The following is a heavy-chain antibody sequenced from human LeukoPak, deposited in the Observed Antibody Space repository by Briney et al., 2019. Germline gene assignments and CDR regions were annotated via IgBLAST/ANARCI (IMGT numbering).Heavy chain of an antibody. CDR1: GESFSDYY. J-gene: IGHJ4*02. CDR2: INHSGST. CDR3: ARRISRVRTFEN. Sequence: SETLSLTCAVYGESFSDYYWTWIRQPPGKGLEWIGEINHSGSTNYNPSLKSRVTISVDTSKYHFSLNLSSVTAADTAVYYCARRISRVRTFENWGQGTLVTVSS. D-gene: IGHD3-3*02. V-gene: IGHV4-34*01.